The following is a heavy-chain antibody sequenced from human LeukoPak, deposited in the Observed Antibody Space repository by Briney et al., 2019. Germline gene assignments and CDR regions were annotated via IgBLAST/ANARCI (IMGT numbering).Heavy chain of an antibody. D-gene: IGHD2-2*02. J-gene: IGHJ4*02. CDR2: IYYSGST. V-gene: IGHV4-39*07. CDR1: GGSISSSSYY. CDR3: ARGRYCSSTSCYTSQFDFGLLEPTKYYFDY. Sequence: SETLSLTCTVSGGSISSSSYYWGWIRQPPGKGLEWIGSIYYSGSTYYNPSLKSRVTISVDTSKNQFSLKLSSVTAADTAVYYCARGRYCSSTSCYTSQFDFGLLEPTKYYFDYWGQGTLVTVSS.